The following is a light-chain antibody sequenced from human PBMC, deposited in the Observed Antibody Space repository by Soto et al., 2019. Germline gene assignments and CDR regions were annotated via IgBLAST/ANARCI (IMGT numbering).Light chain of an antibody. J-gene: IGKJ1*01. V-gene: IGKV4-1*01. CDR2: LAS. CDR1: QSVLYSSNNKNY. CDR3: QQYYSTPRT. Sequence: DIVMTQSPDSLAVSLGERATINCKSSQSVLYSSNNKNYLAWYQQKPGQPPKLLIYLASTRESGVPDRFSGSGSGTDFTLTISSLQAEDVAVYYGQQYYSTPRTFGQGTKVEIK.